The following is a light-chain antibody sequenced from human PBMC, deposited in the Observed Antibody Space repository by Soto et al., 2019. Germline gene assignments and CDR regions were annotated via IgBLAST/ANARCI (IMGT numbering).Light chain of an antibody. CDR2: AAS. J-gene: IGKJ3*01. CDR1: QGISSY. Sequence: DIQLTQSPSFLSASVGDRVTITCRASQGISSYLAWYQQKPGKAPKLLIYAASTLQSGVPSRFSGSGSGTEFTLTMSSLQPEDFATYYCPQGGTFGPGTKVDI. CDR3: PQGGT. V-gene: IGKV1-9*01.